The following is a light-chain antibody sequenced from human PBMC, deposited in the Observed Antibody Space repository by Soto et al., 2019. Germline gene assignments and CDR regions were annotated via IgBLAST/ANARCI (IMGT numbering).Light chain of an antibody. J-gene: IGLJ2*01. V-gene: IGLV1-40*01. CDR2: GNT. CDR1: SSNIGSGYD. CDR3: QSSDSSLSGYVV. Sequence: QSVLTQPPSVSGAPGQRVTISCTGSSSNIGSGYDVHWYQQLPGTVPKLLIYGNTNRPSGVPDRFSGSKSDTSASLAITGLQAEDEADYYCQSSDSSLSGYVVFGGGTKLTVL.